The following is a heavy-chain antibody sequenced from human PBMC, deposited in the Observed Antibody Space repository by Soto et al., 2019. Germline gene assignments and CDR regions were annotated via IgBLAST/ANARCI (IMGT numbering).Heavy chain of an antibody. V-gene: IGHV4-31*03. CDR3: ARAAMGGSSWPFDY. CDR2: IYYSGST. Sequence: SETLSLTCTVSGGPISSGGYYWSWIRQHPGKGLEWIGYIYYSGSTYYNPSLKSRVTISVDTSKNQFSLKLSSVTAADTAVYYCARAAMGGSSWPFDYWGQGTLVTVSS. D-gene: IGHD6-13*01. J-gene: IGHJ4*02. CDR1: GGPISSGGYY.